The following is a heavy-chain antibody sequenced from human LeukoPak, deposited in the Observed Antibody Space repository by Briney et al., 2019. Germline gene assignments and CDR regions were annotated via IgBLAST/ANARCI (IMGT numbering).Heavy chain of an antibody. J-gene: IGHJ4*02. CDR1: GFTFSSYE. D-gene: IGHD1-26*01. CDR3: AKGYSGSYRSYFDY. CDR2: ISSSSSI. Sequence: PGGSLRLSCAASGFTFSSYEMNWVRQAPGKGLEWVSYISSSSSIYYGDSVKGRFTMSRDNAKNSLYLQMNSLRAEDTAVYYCAKGYSGSYRSYFDYWGQGSLVTVSS. V-gene: IGHV3-48*03.